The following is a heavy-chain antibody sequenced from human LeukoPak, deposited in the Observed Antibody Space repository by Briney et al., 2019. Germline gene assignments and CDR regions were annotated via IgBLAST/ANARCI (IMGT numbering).Heavy chain of an antibody. V-gene: IGHV4-4*02. CDR3: ARGWKYTSGYRVTELGSGYSDY. CDR1: GGSISSSNW. D-gene: IGHD3-9*01. CDR2: IYHSGST. Sequence: SETLSLTCAVSGGSISSSNWWSWVRQPPGKGLEWIGEIYHSGSTNYNPSLKSRVTISVDKSKNQFSLKLSSVTAADTAVYYCARGWKYTSGYRVTELGSGYSDYWGQGTLVTVSS. J-gene: IGHJ4*02.